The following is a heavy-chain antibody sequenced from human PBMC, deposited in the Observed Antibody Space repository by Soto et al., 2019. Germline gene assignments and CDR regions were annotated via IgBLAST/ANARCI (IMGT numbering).Heavy chain of an antibody. CDR2: IYSGGST. CDR1: GFTVSSNY. CDR3: AREYTKYSSSRRGNWFDP. Sequence: EVQLVESGGGLVQPGGSLRLSCAASGFTVSSNYMSWVRQAPGKGLEWVSVIYSGGSTYYADSVKGRFTISRHNSKNTLYLQMNSRRAEDTAVYYCAREYTKYSSSRRGNWFDPWGQGTLVTVSS. V-gene: IGHV3-53*04. J-gene: IGHJ5*02. D-gene: IGHD6-13*01.